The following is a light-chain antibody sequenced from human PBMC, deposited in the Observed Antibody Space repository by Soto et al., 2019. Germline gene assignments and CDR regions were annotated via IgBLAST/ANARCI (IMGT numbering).Light chain of an antibody. V-gene: IGKV1-9*01. CDR3: QQLNSYPLT. CDR2: GAS. J-gene: IGKJ4*01. Sequence: QLTQSPSSLSASVGDRVTITCRASQDISRYLAWYQQRAGKAPKLLIYGASTLQSGVPSRFSGSGSGTEFTLTISSLQPEDFATYHCQQLNSYPLTFGGGTKVEIK. CDR1: QDISRY.